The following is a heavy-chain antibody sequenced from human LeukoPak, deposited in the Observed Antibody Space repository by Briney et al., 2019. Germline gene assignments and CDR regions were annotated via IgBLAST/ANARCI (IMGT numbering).Heavy chain of an antibody. CDR2: ILPDGSYK. V-gene: IGHV3-7*01. Sequence: GGSLRLSCAASGLTFSGSWMTWIRQPPGKGLEWVGNILPDGSYKHYVDSVKGRFTISRDNAKNSLYLQMNSLREEDTAVYYCTTKYSWGQGTLVTVSS. D-gene: IGHD2/OR15-2a*01. J-gene: IGHJ4*02. CDR3: TTKYS. CDR1: GLTFSGSW.